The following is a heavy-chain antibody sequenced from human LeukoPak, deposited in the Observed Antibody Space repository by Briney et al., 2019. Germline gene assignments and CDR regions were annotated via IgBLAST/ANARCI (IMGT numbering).Heavy chain of an antibody. D-gene: IGHD6-19*01. CDR3: ATREYSTGPYGLDV. Sequence: GRSLRLSCAASGFTFSSYAMTWVRQAPGKGLEWVSAISGGGDRTYYADSVKGQFTISRDNSKNTLYLEMNSLRAEDTAVYHCATREYSTGPYGLDVWGQGTTVTVSS. J-gene: IGHJ6*02. CDR1: GFTFSSYA. V-gene: IGHV3-23*01. CDR2: ISGGGDRT.